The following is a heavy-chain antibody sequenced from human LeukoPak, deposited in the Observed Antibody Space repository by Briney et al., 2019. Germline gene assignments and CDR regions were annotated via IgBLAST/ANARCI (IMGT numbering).Heavy chain of an antibody. CDR2: IIPIFGTA. CDR1: GGTFSSYA. Sequence: SVKVSCKASGGTFSSYAISWVRQAPGQGLEWMGGIIPIFGTANYAQKFQGRVTITADESTSTAYMELSSLRSEDTAVYYCARAEGYYDSSAPLGHWGQGTLVTVSS. V-gene: IGHV1-69*01. J-gene: IGHJ1*01. CDR3: ARAEGYYDSSAPLGH. D-gene: IGHD3-22*01.